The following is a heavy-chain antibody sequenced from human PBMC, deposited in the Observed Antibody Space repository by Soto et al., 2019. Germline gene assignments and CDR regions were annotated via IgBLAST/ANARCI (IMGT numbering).Heavy chain of an antibody. D-gene: IGHD6-13*01. Sequence: SETLSLTCSVSAGYLERSNYFWNWIRQPPGKGLEWIGNIYYSGSTNYNPSLKSRVTISVDTSKNQFSLKLSSVTAADTAVYYCARDFSSSWRGDYYGMDVWGQGTTVTVSS. J-gene: IGHJ6*02. CDR3: ARDFSSSWRGDYYGMDV. V-gene: IGHV4-61*01. CDR1: AGYLERSNYF. CDR2: IYYSGST.